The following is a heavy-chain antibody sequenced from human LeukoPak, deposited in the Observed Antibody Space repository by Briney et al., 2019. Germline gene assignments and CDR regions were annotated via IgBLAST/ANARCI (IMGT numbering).Heavy chain of an antibody. Sequence: SQTLSLTCAVSRGSISSGGYSWNWIRQPPGKGLEWIGSIYQSGSTYYNPSLKSRVTISVDRSKNQFSLKLSSVTAADTAVYYCARASGYHYDSSGYYGKYFQHWGQGTLVTVSS. CDR3: ARASGYHYDSSGYYGKYFQH. V-gene: IGHV4-30-2*01. D-gene: IGHD3-22*01. J-gene: IGHJ1*01. CDR1: RGSISSGGYS. CDR2: IYQSGST.